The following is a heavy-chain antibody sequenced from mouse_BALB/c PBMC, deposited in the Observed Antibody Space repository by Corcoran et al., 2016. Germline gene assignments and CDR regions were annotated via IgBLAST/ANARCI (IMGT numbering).Heavy chain of an antibody. CDR2: ISCYNGAT. D-gene: IGHD2-4*01. Sequence: LVKTGASVKISCKASGYSFTGYYMHWVKQSHGKSLEWIGYISCYNGATSYNQKFKGKATFTVDTSSSTAYMQFNSLTNEDSAVYYCARGIYDYDGEFAYWGQGTLVTVAA. CDR1: GYSFTGYY. CDR3: ARGIYDYDGEFAY. J-gene: IGHJ3*01. V-gene: IGHV1S34*01.